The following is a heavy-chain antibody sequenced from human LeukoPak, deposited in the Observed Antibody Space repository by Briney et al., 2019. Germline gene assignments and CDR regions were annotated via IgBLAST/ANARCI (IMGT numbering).Heavy chain of an antibody. CDR3: ARKRGAYYDSSGPTNYYFDY. CDR2: INHSGST. V-gene: IGHV4-34*01. CDR1: GGSISSYY. Sequence: SETLSLTCTVSGGSISSYYWSWIRQPPGKGLEWIGEINHSGSTNYNPSLKSRVTISVDTSKNQFSLKLSSVTAADTAVYYCARKRGAYYDSSGPTNYYFDYWGQGTLVTVSS. J-gene: IGHJ4*02. D-gene: IGHD3-22*01.